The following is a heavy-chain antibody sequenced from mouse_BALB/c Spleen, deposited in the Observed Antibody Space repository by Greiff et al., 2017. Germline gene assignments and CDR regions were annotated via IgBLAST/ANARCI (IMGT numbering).Heavy chain of an antibody. J-gene: IGHJ2*01. Sequence: VMLVESGPGLVAPSQSLSITCTVSGFSLTGYGVNWVRQPPGKGLEWLGMIWGDGSTDYNSALKSRLSISKDNSKSQVFLKMNSLQTDDTARYYCARIYYDYGYYFDYWGQGTTLTVSS. CDR2: IWGDGST. V-gene: IGHV2-6-7*01. CDR3: ARIYYDYGYYFDY. CDR1: GFSLTGYG. D-gene: IGHD2-4*01.